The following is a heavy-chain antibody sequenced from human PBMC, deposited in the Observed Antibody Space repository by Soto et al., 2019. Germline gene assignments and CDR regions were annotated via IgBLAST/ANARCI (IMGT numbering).Heavy chain of an antibody. Sequence: SVKVSCKASGGTFSSYAIGWVRQAPGQGLEWMGGIIPIFGTANYAQKFQGRVTITAGESTSTAYMELSSLRSEDTAVYYCARGGVRRITMIVVVIGEFDYWGQGTLVTVSS. CDR3: ARGGVRRITMIVVVIGEFDY. D-gene: IGHD3-22*01. V-gene: IGHV1-69*13. CDR1: GGTFSSYA. J-gene: IGHJ4*02. CDR2: IIPIFGTA.